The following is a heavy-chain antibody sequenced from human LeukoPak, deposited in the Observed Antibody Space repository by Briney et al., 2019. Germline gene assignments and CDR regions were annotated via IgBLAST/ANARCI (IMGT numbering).Heavy chain of an antibody. CDR1: AXXXNTNSY. CDR2: RHHGGNT. D-gene: IGHD3-22*01. V-gene: IGHV4-38-2*01. J-gene: IGHJ3*02. Sequence: PSEXXSLXCSXSAXXXNTNSYXAWIRPPPGKDLEWIGSRHHGGNTYYHPSLKRRVTISIDTSKNQFSLNLYSVTAADTAVYYCARWLGNGFDMWGQGTVVTVSS. CDR3: ARWLGNGFDM.